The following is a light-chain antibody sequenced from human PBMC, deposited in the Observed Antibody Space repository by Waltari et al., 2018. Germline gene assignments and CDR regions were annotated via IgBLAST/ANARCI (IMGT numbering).Light chain of an antibody. J-gene: IGKJ2*01. CDR2: AAS. V-gene: IGKV3-20*01. CDR1: QSVRSGY. CDR3: HQYGSAPPYT. Sequence: EIVLTQSPGTLSLSPGERATLSCRASQSVRSGYFAWYQQKPGQAPKRLIYAASSRAAGVPDRFSGSGSGTDFTLTVSRLEPEDFAVYYCHQYGSAPPYTFGQGTRLEIK.